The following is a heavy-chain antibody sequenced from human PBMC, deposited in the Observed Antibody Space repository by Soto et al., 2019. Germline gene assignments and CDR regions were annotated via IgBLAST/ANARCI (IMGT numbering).Heavy chain of an antibody. CDR1: GFTFSGSA. CDR3: SRARYYDILTGHYCCYYGMDG. V-gene: IGHV3-73*01. J-gene: IGHJ6*02. CDR2: IRSKANTYAS. D-gene: IGHD3-9*01. Sequence: QPGGSLRLSCAASGFTFSGSAMHWVRQASGKGLEWLGRIRSKANTYASEYAASVKGRFTISRDDSKNTAYLQMNSLKTEDTAVYYCSRARYYDILTGHYCCYYGMDGWGQGTTVTVSS.